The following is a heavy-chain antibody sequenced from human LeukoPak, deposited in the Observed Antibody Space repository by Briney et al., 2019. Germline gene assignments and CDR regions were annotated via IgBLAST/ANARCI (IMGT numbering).Heavy chain of an antibody. Sequence: ASVKVSCKASGYTFTGYYMHWVRQAPGQGLEWMGWINPNSGGTNYAQKFQGRVTMTRDTSISTAYMELSRLRSDDTAVYYCARVWRGSGSGFFDYWGQGTLVTVSS. CDR1: GYTFTGYY. CDR2: INPNSGGT. J-gene: IGHJ4*02. V-gene: IGHV1-2*02. D-gene: IGHD3-10*01. CDR3: ARVWRGSGSGFFDY.